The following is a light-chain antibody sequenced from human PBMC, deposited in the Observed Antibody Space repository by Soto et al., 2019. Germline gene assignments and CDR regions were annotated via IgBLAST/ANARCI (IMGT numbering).Light chain of an antibody. V-gene: IGLV1-40*01. CDR3: QSYDSSLSGSWV. CDR1: SSNIGAGYD. J-gene: IGLJ2*01. Sequence: QSVLTQPPSVSGAPGQRVTISCTGSSSNIGAGYDVHWYQQVPGTAPKLLIYGNINRPSGVPDRFSGSKSGTSASLAITGLQAEDEADYHCQSYDSSLSGSWVFGGGTKVTV. CDR2: GNI.